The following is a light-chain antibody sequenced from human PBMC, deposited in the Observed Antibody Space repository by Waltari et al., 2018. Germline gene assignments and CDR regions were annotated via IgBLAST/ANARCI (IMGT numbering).Light chain of an antibody. CDR2: ENN. J-gene: IGLJ1*01. CDR3: QSFDTGLGGSV. V-gene: IGLV1-40*01. CDR1: SSNLGAGYD. Sequence: QSVLTQPPSVSGAPGQRVTISCTGTSSNLGAGYDVHWYQHLPGIAPKLLSKENNNRPSGVPDRFSVAKSGTLASLAIAGLQAEDEADYFCQSFDTGLGGSVFGTGTKVSVL.